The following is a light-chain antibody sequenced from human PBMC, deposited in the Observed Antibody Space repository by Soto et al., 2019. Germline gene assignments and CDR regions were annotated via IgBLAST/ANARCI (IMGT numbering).Light chain of an antibody. CDR1: SSDIGTYKY. CDR2: EVS. CDR3: SSYTTIKTVV. V-gene: IGLV2-14*01. J-gene: IGLJ2*01. Sequence: QSVLTQPATVSGSPGEAITSSCTGTSSDIGTYKYVSRFQHHPGKAPKLIIFEVSNRPSGISDRFSGFKSANTAYLTISGVQPEDEADYHCSSYTTIKTVVFGGGTKVTVL.